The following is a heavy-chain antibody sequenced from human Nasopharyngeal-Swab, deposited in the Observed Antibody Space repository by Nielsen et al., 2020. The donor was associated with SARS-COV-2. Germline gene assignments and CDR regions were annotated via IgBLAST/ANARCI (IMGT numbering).Heavy chain of an antibody. CDR1: GCTLTGYA. D-gene: IGHD6-13*01. Sequence: ASVKVSCKASGCTLTGYAMHWVRQAPGQSLEWMGWINAGNGDITYSQKFQGRVTLTRDTYASTAYMELFSLTSEDTAVYYCVKPAAGTYDSWGQGTLVTVSS. J-gene: IGHJ4*02. CDR3: VKPAAGTYDS. CDR2: INAGNGDI. V-gene: IGHV1-3*01.